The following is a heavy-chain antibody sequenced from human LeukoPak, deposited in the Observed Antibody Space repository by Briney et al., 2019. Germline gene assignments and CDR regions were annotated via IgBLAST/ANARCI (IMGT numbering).Heavy chain of an antibody. D-gene: IGHD2-15*01. CDR1: GLTFSNYA. CDR3: ARDGVVVVAATYDGLDV. CDR2: IKEDGSEK. V-gene: IGHV3-7*01. Sequence: GGSLRLSCAASGLTFSNYAMAWVRQAPGKGLEWVANIKEDGSEKNYVGSVKGRFTSSRDNAKNSLYLQMNSLRAEDTAVYYCARDGVVVVAATYDGLDVWGQGTTVTVSS. J-gene: IGHJ6*02.